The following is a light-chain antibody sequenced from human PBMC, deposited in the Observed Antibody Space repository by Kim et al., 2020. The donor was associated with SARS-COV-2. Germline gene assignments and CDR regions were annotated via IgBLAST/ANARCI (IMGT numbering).Light chain of an antibody. CDR2: QDS. CDR3: QAWDSSTVV. J-gene: IGLJ2*01. V-gene: IGLV3-1*01. CDR1: KLGDKY. Sequence: VSPGQTSSLTCYGDKLGDKYACWYQQKPGQSPVLVIYQDSKRPSGIPERFSGSNSGNTATLTISGTQAMDEADYYCQAWDSSTVVFGRGTQVTVL.